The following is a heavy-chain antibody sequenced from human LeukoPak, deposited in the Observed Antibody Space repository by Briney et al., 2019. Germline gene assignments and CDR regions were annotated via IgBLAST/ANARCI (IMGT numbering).Heavy chain of an antibody. CDR3: ARLSCSSTSVYSFDY. Sequence: SETLSLTCTVSGDSIITYFWSWLRQPAGRGLEWIGRIYTSGSTNYNPSLKSRVTMSVDTSKNQFSLKLSSVTAADTAVYYCARLSCSSTSVYSFDYWGQGTLVTVSS. J-gene: IGHJ4*02. CDR1: GDSIITYF. CDR2: IYTSGST. V-gene: IGHV4-4*07. D-gene: IGHD2-2*01.